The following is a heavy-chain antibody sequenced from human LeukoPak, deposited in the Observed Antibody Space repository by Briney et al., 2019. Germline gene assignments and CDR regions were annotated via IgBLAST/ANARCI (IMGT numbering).Heavy chain of an antibody. V-gene: IGHV3-7*04. Sequence: GGSLRLSCAATGFTFSSFWMMWVRQAPGKGLEWVATIKPDGSETSYVDSVKGRFTISRDNAKDSLYLQTNSLRAEDTSLYYCARGSSGSFDSWGQGTLVTVSS. D-gene: IGHD1-26*01. J-gene: IGHJ5*01. CDR1: GFTFSSFW. CDR3: ARGSSGSFDS. CDR2: IKPDGSET.